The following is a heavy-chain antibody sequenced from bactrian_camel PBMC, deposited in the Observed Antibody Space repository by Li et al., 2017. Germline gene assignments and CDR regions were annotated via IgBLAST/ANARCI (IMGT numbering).Heavy chain of an antibody. J-gene: IGHJ4*01. V-gene: IGHV3S1*01. Sequence: VQLVESGGGSVKAGGSLTLTCVASGYTYNHYCMGWFRLAPGKGREGVAIIDTDGSSFYADSVAGRFTVSKDTDKNTLYLQMNSLKTEDMAMYYCVKGDDGSDYPEAYHYWGQGTQVTVS. CDR3: VKGDDGSDYPEAYHY. D-gene: IGHD4*01. CDR2: IDTDGSS. CDR1: GYTYNHYC.